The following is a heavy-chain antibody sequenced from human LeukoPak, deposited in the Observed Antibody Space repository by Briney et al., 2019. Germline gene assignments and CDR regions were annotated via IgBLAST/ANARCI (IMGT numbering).Heavy chain of an antibody. J-gene: IGHJ3*02. CDR1: GYTFTSYG. CDR2: ISAYNGNT. V-gene: IGHV1-18*01. Sequence: ASVKVSCKASGYTFTSYGISWVRQAPGQGLEWMGWISAYNGNTNYAQKLQGRVTMTTDTSTSTAYMELRSLRSDDTAVYYCARAGSENYYDILTGYYRDAFDIWGQGTMVTVSS. CDR3: ARAGSENYYDILTGYYRDAFDI. D-gene: IGHD3-9*01.